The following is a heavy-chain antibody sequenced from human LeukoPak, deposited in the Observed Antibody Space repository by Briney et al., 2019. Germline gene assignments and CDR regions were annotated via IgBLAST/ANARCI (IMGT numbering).Heavy chain of an antibody. V-gene: IGHV3-23*01. CDR1: GFTFNNYA. CDR3: AKGPQWATGVAFDI. D-gene: IGHD6-19*01. CDR2: VSGSGDRI. Sequence: GGSLRLSCAASGFTFNNYAMNWVRQAPGKGLEWVSFVSGSGDRIYYAGSVKGRFTISRDNSKDTLYLQMNSLRAEDTALYCCAKGPQWATGVAFDIWGEGTMVSVSS. J-gene: IGHJ3*02.